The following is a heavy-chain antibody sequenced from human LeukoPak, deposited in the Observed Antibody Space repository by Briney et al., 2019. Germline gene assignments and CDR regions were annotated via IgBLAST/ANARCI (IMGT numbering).Heavy chain of an antibody. V-gene: IGHV4-4*07. J-gene: IGHJ2*01. Sequence: SETLSLTCTVSGGSISSYDWSWIRQPAGKGLEWIGRIYTRGSTNYNPSLKSRVTMSVDTSKKQFSLKLSSVTAADTAVYYCARLSSSWYQDWYFDLWGRGTLVTVPS. CDR3: ARLSSSWYQDWYFDL. CDR1: GGSISSYD. CDR2: IYTRGST. D-gene: IGHD6-13*01.